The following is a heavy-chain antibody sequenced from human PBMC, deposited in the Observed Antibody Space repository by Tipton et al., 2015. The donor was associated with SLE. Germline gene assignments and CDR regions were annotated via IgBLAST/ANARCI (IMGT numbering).Heavy chain of an antibody. J-gene: IGHJ5*02. CDR1: GGSVSGSTYY. Sequence: TLSLTCIVSGGSVSGSTYYWGWIRQPPGQGLEWIGEISHSGSTNYNPSLKRRVTISVDTSKNQFSLKLSSVTAADTAVYYCASHGSPPAATEDNWFDPWGQGTLVTVSS. CDR3: ASHGSPPAATEDNWFDP. CDR2: ISHSGST. V-gene: IGHV4-39*07. D-gene: IGHD2-2*01.